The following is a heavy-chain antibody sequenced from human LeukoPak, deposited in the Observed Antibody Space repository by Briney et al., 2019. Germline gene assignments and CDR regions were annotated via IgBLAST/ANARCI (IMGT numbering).Heavy chain of an antibody. J-gene: IGHJ4*02. CDR3: AKDKGDGEYVDY. Sequence: AGGSLRLSCAASGFSFDDYAMLWVRQGPGKGLEWVSLISGDGGSTYYGDSVKGRFTISRDNSKNFLYLEMNSLKIEDTGLYYCAKDKGDGEYVDYWGQGILVTVSS. D-gene: IGHD5-24*01. V-gene: IGHV3-43*02. CDR2: ISGDGGST. CDR1: GFSFDDYA.